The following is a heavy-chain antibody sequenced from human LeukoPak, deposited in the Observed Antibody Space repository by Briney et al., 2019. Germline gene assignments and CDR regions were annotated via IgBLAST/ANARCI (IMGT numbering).Heavy chain of an antibody. Sequence: PGGSLRLSCAASGFTFSSYSMNWVRQAPGKGLEWVSSISSSSSYIYYADSVKGRFTISRDNAKNSLYLQMNSLRAEDTAVYYCTREWELLTAFDYWGQGTLVTVSS. CDR1: GFTFSSYS. J-gene: IGHJ4*02. D-gene: IGHD1-26*01. CDR2: ISSSSSYI. CDR3: TREWELLTAFDY. V-gene: IGHV3-21*01.